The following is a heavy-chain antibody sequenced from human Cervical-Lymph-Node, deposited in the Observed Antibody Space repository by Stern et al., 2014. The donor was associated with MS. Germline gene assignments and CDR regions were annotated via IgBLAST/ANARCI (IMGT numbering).Heavy chain of an antibody. V-gene: IGHV3-15*01. CDR3: STGIDY. CDR2: IKSKTDGGAT. CDR1: GFTFSNAW. Sequence: EVQLLESGGGLVKPGGSLRLSCAASGFTFSNAWMSWVRQAPGKGLEWVGHIKSKTDGGATDYAAPVKGRFTISRDDSKNTLYLQMNSLKTEDTAVYYCSTGIDYWGQGTLVTVSS. J-gene: IGHJ4*02.